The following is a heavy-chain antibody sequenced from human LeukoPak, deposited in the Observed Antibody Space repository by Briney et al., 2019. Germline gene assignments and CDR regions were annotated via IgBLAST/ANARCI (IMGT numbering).Heavy chain of an antibody. CDR2: IRYDGSNK. CDR3: ARKDYYDSKEAPMNI. D-gene: IGHD3-22*01. CDR1: GFTFSSYG. Sequence: PGGSLRLSCAASGFTFSSYGMHWVRQAPGKGLEWVAFIRYDGSNKYYAESVKGRFTISRDNSKNTLYLQMNSLRAEDTAVYYCARKDYYDSKEAPMNIWGQGTMVTVSS. J-gene: IGHJ3*02. V-gene: IGHV3-30*02.